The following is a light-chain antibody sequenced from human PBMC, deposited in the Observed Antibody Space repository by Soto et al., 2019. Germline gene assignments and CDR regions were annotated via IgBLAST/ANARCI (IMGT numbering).Light chain of an antibody. J-gene: IGKJ1*01. Sequence: EIVLTQSPATLSLSPGGIATLSFSASQSISDTLAWYQQKPGQAPRLLIYSASRGATGFPARFSGSGSGTDFTLTISSLQSEDFAVYYCQQYNNWPWTFGQGTKVDIK. V-gene: IGKV3-15*01. CDR1: QSISDT. CDR2: SAS. CDR3: QQYNNWPWT.